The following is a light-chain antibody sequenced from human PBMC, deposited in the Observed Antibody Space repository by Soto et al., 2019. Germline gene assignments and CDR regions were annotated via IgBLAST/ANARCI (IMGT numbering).Light chain of an antibody. V-gene: IGLV2-8*01. CDR3: SSYSGTNTLLI. CDR1: SNDVGNYNY. CDR2: EVS. Sequence: QSVLTQPPSASGSPGQSVTISCTGTSNDVGNYNYVSWYQQHPGKAPKVLISEVSKRPSGVPDRFSGSKSGNMASLTVSGLQAEDEADYYCSSYSGTNTLLIFGGGTKVTVL. J-gene: IGLJ2*01.